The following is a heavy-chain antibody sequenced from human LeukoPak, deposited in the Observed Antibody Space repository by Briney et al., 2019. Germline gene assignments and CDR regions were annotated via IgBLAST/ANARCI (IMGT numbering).Heavy chain of an antibody. J-gene: IGHJ4*02. Sequence: SETLSLTCAVSGGSISSGGYSWSWIRQPPGKGLEWIGYIYHSGSTYYNPSLKSRVTISVDRSKNQFSLKLSSVTAADTAVYYCARGDYGSSDYWGQGTLVTVSS. CDR1: GGSISSGGYS. D-gene: IGHD4/OR15-4a*01. CDR3: ARGDYGSSDY. V-gene: IGHV4-30-2*01. CDR2: IYHSGST.